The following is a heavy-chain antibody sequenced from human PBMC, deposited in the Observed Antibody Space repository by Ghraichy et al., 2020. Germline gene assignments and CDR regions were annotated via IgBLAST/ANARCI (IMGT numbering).Heavy chain of an antibody. D-gene: IGHD3-9*01. CDR2: IYYSGST. CDR3: ARTYYDILTGPTHFDY. CDR1: GGSISSGGYY. Sequence: SQTLSLTCTVSGGSISSGGYYWSWIRQHPGKGLEWIGYIYYSGSTYYNPSLKSRVTISVDTSKNQFSLKLSSVTAADTAVYYCARTYYDILTGPTHFDYWGQGTLVTVSS. J-gene: IGHJ4*02. V-gene: IGHV4-31*03.